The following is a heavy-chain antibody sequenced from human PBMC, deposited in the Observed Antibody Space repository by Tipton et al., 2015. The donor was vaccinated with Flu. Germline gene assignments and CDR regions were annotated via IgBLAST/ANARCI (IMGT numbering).Heavy chain of an antibody. V-gene: IGHV1-18*04. Sequence: QLVQSGGEVKKSGASVKVSCKASGYTFTSYGISWVRQAPGQGLEWLGWISPYTGDTHFAQKFRGRLTMSIDTSTSTAYMELRSLKSDDTAMYYCARDRGSYNIHLEYHYYYGMDVWGQGTTVTVSS. CDR3: ARDRGSYNIHLEYHYYYGMDV. D-gene: IGHD1-26*01. J-gene: IGHJ6*02. CDR1: GYTFTSYG. CDR2: ISPYTGDT.